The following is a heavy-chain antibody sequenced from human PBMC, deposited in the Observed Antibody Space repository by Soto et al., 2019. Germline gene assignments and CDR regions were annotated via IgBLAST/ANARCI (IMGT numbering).Heavy chain of an antibody. CDR2: INYSGST. V-gene: IGHV4-59*01. CDR1: GGSSSSYY. CDR3: ARGRTYYYGMDV. Sequence: SETLSLTCTVSGGSSSSYYWNWMRQPPGKGLEWIGYINYSGSTNYNPSLKSRVTISVDTSKIQFSLKLSSVTAADTAAYYCARGRTYYYGMDVWGQGTTVTVSS. J-gene: IGHJ6*02.